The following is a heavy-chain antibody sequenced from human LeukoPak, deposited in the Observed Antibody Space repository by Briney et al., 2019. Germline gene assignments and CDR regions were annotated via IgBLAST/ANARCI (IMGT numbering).Heavy chain of an antibody. CDR1: GFTFSSYS. CDR2: ISSSSSYI. D-gene: IGHD2-21*02. CDR3: AKAPYCGGDCYNLDY. J-gene: IGHJ4*02. V-gene: IGHV3-21*01. Sequence: GGSLRLSCAASGFTFSSYSMNWVRQAPGKGLEWVSSISSSSSYIYYADSVKGRFTISRDNAKNSLYLQMNSLRAEDTAVYYCAKAPYCGGDCYNLDYWGQGTLVTVSS.